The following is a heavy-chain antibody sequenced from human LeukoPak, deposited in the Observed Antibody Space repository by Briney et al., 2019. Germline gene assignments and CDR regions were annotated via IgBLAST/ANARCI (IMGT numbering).Heavy chain of an antibody. J-gene: IGHJ4*02. CDR3: TRGGLEDGDYMFDY. D-gene: IGHD4-17*01. CDR1: GFTFSDFA. Sequence: QPGRSLRLSCTASGFTFSDFAMNWVRQAPGKGLEWVGFIRSKAYGGTTEYAASVKGRFTISRDDSKSIAYLQMISLKSEDAAVYYCTRGGLEDGDYMFDYWGQGTRVTVSS. V-gene: IGHV3-49*04. CDR2: IRSKAYGGTT.